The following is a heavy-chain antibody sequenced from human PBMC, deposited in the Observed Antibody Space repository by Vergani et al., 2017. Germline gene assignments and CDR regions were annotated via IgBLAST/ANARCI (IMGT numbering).Heavy chain of an antibody. CDR1: GGSISSSSYY. CDR2: IYYSGST. J-gene: IGHJ6*02. D-gene: IGHD4-17*01. V-gene: IGHV4-39*07. Sequence: QLQLQESGPGLVKPSETLSLTCTVSGGSISSSSYYWGWIRQPPGKGLEWIGSIYYSGSTYYNPSLKSRVTISVDTSKNQFSLKLSSVTAADTAVYYCAGDAVYGSYYYYYGMDVWGQGTTVTGSS. CDR3: AGDAVYGSYYYYYGMDV.